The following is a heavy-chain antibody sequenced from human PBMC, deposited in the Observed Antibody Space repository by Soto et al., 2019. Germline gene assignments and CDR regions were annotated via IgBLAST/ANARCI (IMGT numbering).Heavy chain of an antibody. V-gene: IGHV3-21*01. CDR1: GFTFSSYS. D-gene: IGHD1-1*01. CDR3: ARSKRRAWKGAFDI. Sequence: EVQLVESGGGPVKPGGSLRLSCAASGFTFSSYSMNWVRQAPGKGLEWVSSISSSSSYIYYADSVKGRFTISRDNAKNSLYLQMNSLRAEDTAVYYCARSKRRAWKGAFDIWGQGTMVTVSS. CDR2: ISSSSSYI. J-gene: IGHJ3*02.